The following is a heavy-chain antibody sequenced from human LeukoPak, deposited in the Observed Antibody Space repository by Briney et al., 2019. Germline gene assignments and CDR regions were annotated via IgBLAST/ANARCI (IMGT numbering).Heavy chain of an antibody. J-gene: IGHJ4*02. V-gene: IGHV3-23*01. D-gene: IGHD4-17*01. CDR2: ISGSGGST. CDR3: AKEGTVTTMRVRHTYFDY. Sequence: GGSLRLSCAASGFTFSSYAMSWVRQAPGKGLEWVSAISGSGGSTYYADSVKGRFTISRDNSKNTLYLQMNSLRAEDTAVYYCAKEGTVTTMRVRHTYFDYWGQGTLVTVSS. CDR1: GFTFSSYA.